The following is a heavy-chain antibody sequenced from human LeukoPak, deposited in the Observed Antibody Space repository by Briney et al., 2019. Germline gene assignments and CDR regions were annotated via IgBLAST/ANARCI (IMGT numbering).Heavy chain of an antibody. CDR3: ARGPLLRWGLGGRGMDV. D-gene: IGHD3-3*01. CDR1: GFTVSSNY. J-gene: IGHJ6*02. V-gene: IGHV3-53*01. Sequence: GGSLRLSCAASGFTVSSNYMSWVRQAPGKGLEWVSVIYSDGSTYYADSVKGRFTISRDNSKNTLYLQMNSLRAEDTAVYYCARGPLLRWGLGGRGMDVWGQGTTVTVSS. CDR2: IYSDGST.